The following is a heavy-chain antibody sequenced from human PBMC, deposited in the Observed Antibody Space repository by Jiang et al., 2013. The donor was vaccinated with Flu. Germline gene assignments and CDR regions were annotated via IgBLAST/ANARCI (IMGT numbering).Heavy chain of an antibody. CDR3: AMTLYSSGYYLGF. Sequence: LEWIGEINHSGVTNYNPSLKSLFTISVDTSKNQFSLKLSSVTAADTAVYYCAMTLYSSGYYLGFWGQGTLVTVSS. V-gene: IGHV4-34*01. J-gene: IGHJ4*02. D-gene: IGHD3-22*01. CDR2: INHSGVT.